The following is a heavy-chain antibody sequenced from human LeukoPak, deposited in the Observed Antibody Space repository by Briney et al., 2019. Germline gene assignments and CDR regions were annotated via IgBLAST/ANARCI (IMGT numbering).Heavy chain of an antibody. CDR3: ARASRFQDYYGSGSYYKGFDY. Sequence: GGSLRLSCAASGFTFSSYWMSWVRQAPGKGLEWVANIKQDGSEKYYVDSVKGRFTIFRDNAKNSLYLQMNSLRAEDTAVYYCARASRFQDYYGSGSYYKGFDYWGQGTLVTVSS. V-gene: IGHV3-7*01. D-gene: IGHD3-10*01. CDR2: IKQDGSEK. CDR1: GFTFSSYW. J-gene: IGHJ4*02.